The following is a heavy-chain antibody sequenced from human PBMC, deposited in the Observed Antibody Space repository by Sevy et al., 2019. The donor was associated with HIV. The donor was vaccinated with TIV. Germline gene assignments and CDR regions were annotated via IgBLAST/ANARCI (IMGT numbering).Heavy chain of an antibody. D-gene: IGHD6-19*01. V-gene: IGHV3-33*01. J-gene: IGHJ6*02. CDR2: IWYDGSNK. CDR3: ARDGAVADTNSYYYGMDV. Sequence: GGSLRLSCAASGFTFSSYGIHWVRQAPGKGLEWVAVIWYDGSNKYYADSVKGRFTISRDNSKSRLYLQMNSLRVDDTAGYYCARDGAVADTNSYYYGMDVWGQGTTVTVSS. CDR1: GFTFSSYG.